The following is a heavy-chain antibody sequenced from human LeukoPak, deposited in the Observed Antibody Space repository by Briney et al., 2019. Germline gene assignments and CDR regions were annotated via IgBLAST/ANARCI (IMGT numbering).Heavy chain of an antibody. D-gene: IGHD2-15*01. CDR1: GLTFRNYA. CDR3: AKGSGSSCYSPCDY. CDR2: ICANDGNT. V-gene: IGHV3-23*01. J-gene: IGHJ4*02. Sequence: GGSLGLSCAASGLTFRNYAMSWVRQAPGKGLEWVSVICANDGNTYYADAVKGRFTISRDNSKDTLYLQMDSLRAEDTAVYYCAKGSGSSCYSPCDYWGQGILVTVSS.